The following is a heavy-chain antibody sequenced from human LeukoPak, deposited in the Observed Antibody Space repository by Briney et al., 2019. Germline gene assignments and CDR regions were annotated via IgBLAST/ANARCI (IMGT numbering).Heavy chain of an antibody. CDR1: GYTFTSYD. V-gene: IGHV1-8*03. Sequence: ASVKVSCKASGYTFTSYDINWVRQAPGQGLEWMGWVNPKSGNTGYKQKFQARVTITRDTSITTAYMEPSSLTSDDTAVYFCARGLPLGYCTYGVCYPPKHFDFWGQGTLVTVSS. CDR3: ARGLPLGYCTYGVCYPPKHFDF. CDR2: VNPKSGNT. J-gene: IGHJ4*02. D-gene: IGHD2-8*01.